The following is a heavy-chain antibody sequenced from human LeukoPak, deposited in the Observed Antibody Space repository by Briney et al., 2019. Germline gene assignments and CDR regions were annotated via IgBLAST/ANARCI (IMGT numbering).Heavy chain of an antibody. Sequence: SETLSLTCAVYGGSFSGYYWSWIRQPPGKGLEWIGEINHSGSTNYNPSLKSRVTISVDTSKNQFSLKLSSVTAEDTAVYYCARVCGPASYDYWGQGTLVTVSS. D-gene: IGHD2-2*01. CDR1: GGSFSGYY. J-gene: IGHJ4*02. V-gene: IGHV4-34*01. CDR2: INHSGST. CDR3: ARVCGPASYDY.